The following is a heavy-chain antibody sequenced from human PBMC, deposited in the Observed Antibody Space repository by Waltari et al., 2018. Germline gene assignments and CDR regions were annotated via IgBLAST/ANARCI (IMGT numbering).Heavy chain of an antibody. Sequence: QVQLVQSGAEVKKPGASVKVSCKASGYTFTGYYMHWVRQAPGQGLEWMGRINPNSGGTNYAQKFQGRVTMTRDTSISTAYMELSRLRSDDTAVYYCARRVGYYYGSGEDYFDYWGQGTLVTVSS. D-gene: IGHD3-10*01. CDR2: INPNSGGT. CDR3: ARRVGYYYGSGEDYFDY. CDR1: GYTFTGYY. J-gene: IGHJ4*02. V-gene: IGHV1-2*06.